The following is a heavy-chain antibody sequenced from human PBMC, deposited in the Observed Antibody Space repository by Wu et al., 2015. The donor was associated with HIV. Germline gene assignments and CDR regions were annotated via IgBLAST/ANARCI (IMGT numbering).Heavy chain of an antibody. CDR1: GGTFSSYA. CDR2: IIPIFGTA. V-gene: IGHV1-69*05. Sequence: QVQLVQSGAEVKKPGSSVKVSCKASGGTFSSYAISWVRQAPGQGLEWMGGIIPIFGTANYAQKFQGRVTITTDESTSTAYMELSSLRSEDTAVYYCARGYCSSTSCYRQSAFDIVGPRDNGHRLF. CDR3: ARGYCSSTSCYRQSAFDI. D-gene: IGHD2-2*01. J-gene: IGHJ3*02.